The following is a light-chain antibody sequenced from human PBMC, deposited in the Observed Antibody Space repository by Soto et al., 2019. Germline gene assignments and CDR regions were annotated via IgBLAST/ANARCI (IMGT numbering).Light chain of an antibody. CDR3: QHNGTSAL. CDR1: QSVSDSY. J-gene: IGKJ3*01. Sequence: EIVLTQSPGTLFLSPGERATLSCRASQSVSDSYLAWYQQKPGQAPRLLIYASSRATGIPDRFSGSGSGTDFTLTISRLEPEDVAVYYCQHNGTSALFGPGTKVDIK. V-gene: IGKV3-20*01. CDR2: AS.